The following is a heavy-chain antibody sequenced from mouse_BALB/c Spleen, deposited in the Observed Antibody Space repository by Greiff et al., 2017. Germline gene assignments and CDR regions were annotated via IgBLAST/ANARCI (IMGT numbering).Heavy chain of an antibody. CDR3: ARKEWGNLGDY. D-gene: IGHD2-1*01. Sequence: VKLQESGAELMKPGASVKISCKATGYTFSSYWIEWVKQRPGHGLEWIGEILPGSGSTNYNEKFKGKATFTADTSSNTAYMQLSSLTSEDSAVYYCARKEWGNLGDYWGQGTTLTVSS. CDR1: GYTFSSYW. V-gene: IGHV1-9*01. J-gene: IGHJ2*01. CDR2: ILPGSGST.